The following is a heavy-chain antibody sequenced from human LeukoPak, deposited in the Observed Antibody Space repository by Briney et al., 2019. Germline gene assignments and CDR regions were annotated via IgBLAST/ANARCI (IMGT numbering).Heavy chain of an antibody. CDR1: GGTFSSYA. CDR2: IIPILGIA. CDR3: ARGVGIAARIDY. J-gene: IGHJ4*02. D-gene: IGHD6-6*01. Sequence: ASVKVSCKASGGTFSSYAISWVRQAPGQGLEWMGRIIPILGIANYAQKFQGRVTITADKSTSTAYMELSSLRSEDTAVYYCARGVGIAARIDYWGQGTLVTVSS. V-gene: IGHV1-69*04.